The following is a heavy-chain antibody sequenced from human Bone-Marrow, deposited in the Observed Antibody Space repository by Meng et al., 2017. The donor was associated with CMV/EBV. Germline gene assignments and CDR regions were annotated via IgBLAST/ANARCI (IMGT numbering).Heavy chain of an antibody. CDR2: INYSGRT. V-gene: IGHV4-61*01. J-gene: IGHJ4*02. D-gene: IGHD5-12*01. CDR1: GGSVSSGSYY. CDR3: ARDLSGVGYADY. Sequence: CTVSGGSVSSGSYYWSWIRQPPGKGLEWIGYINYSGRTNYNPSHKSRVTISVDTSKNQFSLNLNSVTAADTAVYYCARDLSGVGYADYWGQGTLVTVSS.